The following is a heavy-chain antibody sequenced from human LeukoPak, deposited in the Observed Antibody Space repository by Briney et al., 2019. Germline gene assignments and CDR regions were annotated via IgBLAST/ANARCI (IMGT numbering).Heavy chain of an antibody. CDR1: GFIFSDYW. J-gene: IGHJ4*02. V-gene: IGHV3-7*01. Sequence: PGGSLRLSCVASGFIFSDYWMNWVRQVPGKGLEWVANINEDGSEQDYVDSVRGRSTISRDNAKNSLYLQMNSLRAEDTAVYYCASRESSMTRSHWGQGTLVTVSS. CDR3: ASRESSMTRSH. D-gene: IGHD2/OR15-2a*01. CDR2: INEDGSEQ.